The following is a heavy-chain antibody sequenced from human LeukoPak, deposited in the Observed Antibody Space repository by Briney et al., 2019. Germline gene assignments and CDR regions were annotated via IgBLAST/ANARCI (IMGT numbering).Heavy chain of an antibody. CDR2: IYYSGST. Sequence: SETLSLTCTVSGGSISSSSYYWGWIRQPPGRGLEWIGGIYYSGSTYYNPSLKSRVTISVDTSKNQFSLKLSSVTAADTAVYYCARDGIVGAHYAFDIWGQGTMVTVSS. CDR1: GGSISSSSYY. V-gene: IGHV4-39*02. J-gene: IGHJ3*02. D-gene: IGHD1-26*01. CDR3: ARDGIVGAHYAFDI.